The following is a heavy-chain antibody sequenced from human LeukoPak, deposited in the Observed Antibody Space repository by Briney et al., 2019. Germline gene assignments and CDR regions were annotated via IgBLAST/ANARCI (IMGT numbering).Heavy chain of an antibody. CDR3: AKGRFGNFDP. D-gene: IGHD3-10*01. V-gene: IGHV3-23*01. J-gene: IGHJ5*02. CDR1: GFTSSSYG. Sequence: GGSLRLSCAASGFTSSSYGKSWGLQPPRKGLQWLSAISGSGGGVSTNYADPVRGQFPVPRDNANNTLDLQRHSLIAEGTALYSCAKGRFGNFDPGGRRTLVSVSS. CDR2: ISGSGGGVST.